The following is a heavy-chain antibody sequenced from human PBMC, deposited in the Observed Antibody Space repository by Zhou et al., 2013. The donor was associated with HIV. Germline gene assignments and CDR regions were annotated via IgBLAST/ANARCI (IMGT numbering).Heavy chain of an antibody. CDR1: GGTSSPFA. CDR3: ARLTDYYYMDV. CDR2: HPHSLMR. Sequence: QVQLVQSGAEVKKPGSSVRVSCTASGGTSSPFAITWVATGPSDKGLSGLGRDHPHSLMRQNNSRKFQNRVTITADRSTSTAFLELSSLTSEDTAIYYCARLTDYYYMDVWGKGTTVTVSS. V-gene: IGHV1-69*14. J-gene: IGHJ6*03.